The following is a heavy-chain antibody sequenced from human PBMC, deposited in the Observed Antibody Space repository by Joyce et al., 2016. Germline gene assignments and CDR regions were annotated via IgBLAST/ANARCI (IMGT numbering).Heavy chain of an antibody. CDR2: VKPVGGST. Sequence: QVQLVQSGADVQKPGASVKVSCKASGYTFTTYYIHWLRQAPGQGLEWMGIVKPVGGSTTYAQRFQGRVTLTTDTSTGTVYMELSSLSSDDTALYYCARAVAASGGYYFDSWGQGTLVTVSS. V-gene: IGHV1-46*01. CDR1: GYTFTTYY. D-gene: IGHD6-13*01. CDR3: ARAVAASGGYYFDS. J-gene: IGHJ4*02.